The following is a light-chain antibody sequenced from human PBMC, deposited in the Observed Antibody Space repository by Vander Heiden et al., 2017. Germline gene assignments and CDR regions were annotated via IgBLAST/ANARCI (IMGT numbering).Light chain of an antibody. CDR2: DVN. J-gene: IGLJ2*01. V-gene: IGLV2-11*01. CDR3: CSYAGSYTVV. CDR1: RSRVGGYNF. Sequence: QSALTQPRSVSGSPGQSVTISCTGTRSRVGGYNFVSWYQQHPGKAPKLMIYDVNKRPSGVPDRFSGSKSGNTASLTISGLQAEDEADYYCCSYAGSYTVVFGGGTKLTVL.